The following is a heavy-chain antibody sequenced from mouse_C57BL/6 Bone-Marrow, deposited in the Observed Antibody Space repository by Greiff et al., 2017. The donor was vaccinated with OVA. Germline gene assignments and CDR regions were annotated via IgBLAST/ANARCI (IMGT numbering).Heavy chain of an antibody. CDR1: GYTFTSYG. J-gene: IGHJ1*03. V-gene: IGHV1-81*01. CDR3: ACGGLRVPYWYFDV. CDR2: IYPRSGNT. Sequence: VQLQQSGAELARPGASVKLSCKASGYTFTSYGISWVKQRTGQGLEWIGEIYPRSGNTYYNEKFKGKATLTADKSSSTAYMELRSLTSEDSAVYFCACGGLRVPYWYFDVWGTGTTVTVSS. D-gene: IGHD2-4*01.